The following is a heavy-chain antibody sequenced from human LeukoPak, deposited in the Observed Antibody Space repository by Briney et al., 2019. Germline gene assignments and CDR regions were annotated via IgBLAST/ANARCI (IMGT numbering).Heavy chain of an antibody. D-gene: IGHD3-10*02. CDR1: GFTLSGYS. CDR2: ISSSSSTI. J-gene: IGHJ6*04. CDR3: AELGITMIGGV. Sequence: GGSLRLSCAASGFTLSGYSMNWVRQAPGKGLEWVSSISSSSSTIYYADSVKGRFTISRDNAKNSLYLQMNSLRAEDTAVYYCAELGITMIGGVWGKGTTVTISS. V-gene: IGHV3-48*04.